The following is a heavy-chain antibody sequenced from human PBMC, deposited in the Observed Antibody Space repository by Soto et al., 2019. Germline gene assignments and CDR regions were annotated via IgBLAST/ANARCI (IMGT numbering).Heavy chain of an antibody. D-gene: IGHD3-22*01. CDR1: GFTFSSYG. CDR2: ISYDGSNK. V-gene: IGHV3-30*18. Sequence: QVQLVESGGGVVQPGRSPRLSCAASGFTFSSYGMHWVRQAPGKGLEWVAVISYDGSNKYYADSVKGRFTISRDNSKNTLYLQMNSLRAEDTAVYYCAKDRYYDSSGYDYWGQGTLVTVSS. CDR3: AKDRYYDSSGYDY. J-gene: IGHJ4*02.